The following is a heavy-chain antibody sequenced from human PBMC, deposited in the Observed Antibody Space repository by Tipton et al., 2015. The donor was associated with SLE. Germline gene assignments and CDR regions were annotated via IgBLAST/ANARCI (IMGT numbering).Heavy chain of an antibody. D-gene: IGHD2-21*01. CDR3: AREIVWFRNSQKHIWFDP. Sequence: PGLVKPSETLSLTCTVSGGSITSGGFYWSWIRQHPGKGLEWIGYIYSSGSTYYNPSLKSRGTISADTSKNQFSLRLSSVTAADTAVYYCAREIVWFRNSQKHIWFDPWGQGTQVTVSS. J-gene: IGHJ5*02. CDR1: GGSITSGGFY. CDR2: IYSSGST. V-gene: IGHV4-31*03.